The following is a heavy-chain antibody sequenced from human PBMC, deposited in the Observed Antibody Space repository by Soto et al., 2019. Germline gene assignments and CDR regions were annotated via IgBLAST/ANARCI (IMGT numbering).Heavy chain of an antibody. CDR2: INQDGSEK. Sequence: LRLSCAASGFTFSSYWMDWVRQAPGKGLEWVANINQDGSEKHYIDSVKGRFTISRDNAKNSLYLQMSSLTAEDSALYYCSPSLDYWGQGTLVTVSS. V-gene: IGHV3-7*01. J-gene: IGHJ4*02. CDR3: SPSLDY. CDR1: GFTFSSYW.